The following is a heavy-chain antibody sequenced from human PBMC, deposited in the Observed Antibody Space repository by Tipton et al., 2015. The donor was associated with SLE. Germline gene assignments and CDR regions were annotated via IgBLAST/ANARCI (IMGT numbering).Heavy chain of an antibody. CDR3: AKRGLVEPAAIVYSYYYMDV. D-gene: IGHD2-2*01. V-gene: IGHV3-48*03. CDR2: ISSSDTTI. J-gene: IGHJ6*03. Sequence: SLRLSCVASGFSFSSYDMKWVRQAPGKGLEWVSHISSSDTTIYYADSVKGRFTISRDSSKNTLSLQMSSLIAEDTAVYYCAKRGLVEPAAIVYSYYYMDVWGKRTTVTVSS. CDR1: GFSFSSYD.